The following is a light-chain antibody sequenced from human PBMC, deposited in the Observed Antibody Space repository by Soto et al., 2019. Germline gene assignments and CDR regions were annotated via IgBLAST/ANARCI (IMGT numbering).Light chain of an antibody. CDR3: SSSTIRGTWV. CDR2: DVS. Sequence: QSALTQPASVSGSPGQSITISCTATTSDVGNYNFVSWYQQHPGKAPKLVIYDVSNRPSGVSYRFSGSKSGNTASLTISGLQAEDEADYYCSSSTIRGTWVFGGGTKLTVL. V-gene: IGLV2-14*03. J-gene: IGLJ3*02. CDR1: TSDVGNYNF.